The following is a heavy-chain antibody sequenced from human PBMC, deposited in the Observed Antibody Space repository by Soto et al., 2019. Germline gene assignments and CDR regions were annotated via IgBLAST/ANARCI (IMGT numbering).Heavy chain of an antibody. Sequence: WGSLRLSCAASGFTFSSYEINLVRQSPCKGLEWVSYISSSGSTIYYADSVKGRFTISRDNAKNSLYLQMNSLRAEDTAVYYCAREMDCSSTSCYSDAFDIWGQGTMVTVS. J-gene: IGHJ3*02. CDR3: AREMDCSSTSCYSDAFDI. V-gene: IGHV3-48*03. CDR1: GFTFSSYE. D-gene: IGHD2-2*01. CDR2: ISSSGSTI.